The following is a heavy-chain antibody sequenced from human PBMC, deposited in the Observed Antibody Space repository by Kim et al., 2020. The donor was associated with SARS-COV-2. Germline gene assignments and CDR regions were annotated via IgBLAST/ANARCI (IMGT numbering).Heavy chain of an antibody. CDR2: IYYSGST. D-gene: IGHD6-13*01. V-gene: IGHV4-39*01. J-gene: IGHJ4*02. Sequence: SETLSLTCTVSGGSISSSSYYWGWIRQPPGKGLEWIGSIYYSGSTYYNPSLKSRVTISVDTSKNQFSLKLSSVTAADTAVYYCARHVYSSSWYDRSLDYWGQGTLVTVSS. CDR1: GGSISSSSYY. CDR3: ARHVYSSSWYDRSLDY.